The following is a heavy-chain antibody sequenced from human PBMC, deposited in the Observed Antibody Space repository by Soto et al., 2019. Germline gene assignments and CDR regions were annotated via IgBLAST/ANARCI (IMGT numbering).Heavy chain of an antibody. V-gene: IGHV1-2*02. CDR2: INPNSGGT. CDR3: AREGHIVATMVYYYYYGMDV. J-gene: IGHJ6*02. D-gene: IGHD5-12*01. Sequence: ASVKVSCKASGYTFTGYYMHWVRQAPGQGLEWMGWINPNSGGTNYAQKSQGRVTMTRDTSISTAYMELSRLRSDDTAVYYCAREGHIVATMVYYYYYGMDVWGQGTTVTVSS. CDR1: GYTFTGYY.